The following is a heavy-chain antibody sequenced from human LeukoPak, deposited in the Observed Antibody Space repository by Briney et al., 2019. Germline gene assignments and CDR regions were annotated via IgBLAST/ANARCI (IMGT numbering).Heavy chain of an antibody. CDR1: GDSVSSNSAA. CDR3: ARGRSYSFDY. Sequence: QSQTLSLTCAISGDSVSSNSAAWNWIRQSPSRGLEWLGSTYHRSKWYNDYALSVKSRISVNPDTPKNQFSLQLNSVTPEDTAVYYCARGRSYSFDYWGQGTLVTVSS. CDR2: TYHRSKWYN. V-gene: IGHV6-1*01. D-gene: IGHD1-26*01. J-gene: IGHJ4*02.